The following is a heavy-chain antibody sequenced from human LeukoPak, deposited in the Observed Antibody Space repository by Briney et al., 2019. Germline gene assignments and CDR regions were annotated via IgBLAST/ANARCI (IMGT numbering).Heavy chain of an antibody. D-gene: IGHD3-22*01. Sequence: GGSLRLSCAASGFTFSSYAMSWVRQAPGRGLEWVSASSGSGGSTYYADSVKGRFTISRDNSKNTLYLQMNSLRDEDTAVYYCGIRDTSDYYVFWGQGTLVTVSS. CDR2: SSGSGGST. J-gene: IGHJ4*02. CDR3: GIRDTSDYYVF. CDR1: GFTFSSYA. V-gene: IGHV3-23*01.